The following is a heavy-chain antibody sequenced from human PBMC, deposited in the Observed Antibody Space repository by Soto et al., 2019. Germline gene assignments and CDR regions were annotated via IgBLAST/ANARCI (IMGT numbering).Heavy chain of an antibody. CDR3: ARDPSGIAAA. CDR2: IFYSGNT. CDR1: GDSISSTSFY. V-gene: IGHV4-39*07. J-gene: IGHJ4*02. Sequence: SETLSLTCSVSGDSISSTSFYWGWIRQSPGKGLEWIGSIFYSGNTYYNPSLKSRVTISVDTSKNQFSLKLSSVTAADTAVYYCARDPSGIAAAWGQGTLVTVSS. D-gene: IGHD6-13*01.